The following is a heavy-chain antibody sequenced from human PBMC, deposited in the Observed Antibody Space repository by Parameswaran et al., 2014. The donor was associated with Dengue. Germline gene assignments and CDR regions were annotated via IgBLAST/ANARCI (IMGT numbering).Heavy chain of an antibody. CDR3: ARGESWDFDY. Sequence: SWVRQAPGQGLEWMGGIIPIFGTANYAQKFQGRVTITADESTSTAYMELSSLRSEDTAVYYCARGESWDFDYWGQGTLVTVSS. CDR2: IIPIFGTA. D-gene: IGHD6-13*01. J-gene: IGHJ4*02. V-gene: IGHV1-69*01.